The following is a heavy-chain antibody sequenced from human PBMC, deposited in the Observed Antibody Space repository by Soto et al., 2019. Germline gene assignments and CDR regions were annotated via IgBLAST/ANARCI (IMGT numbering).Heavy chain of an antibody. Sequence: QVQLQESGPGLVKPSQTLSLTCTVSGGSISSGGYYWSWIRQHPGKGLEWIGYIYYSGSTYYNPSLTGRVTISVDTSKNQFSLKLSSVTAADTAVYYCARDGPKYYYDGSGDAFDIWGQGTMVTVSS. J-gene: IGHJ3*02. D-gene: IGHD3-22*01. CDR3: ARDGPKYYYDGSGDAFDI. V-gene: IGHV4-31*03. CDR1: GGSISSGGYY. CDR2: IYYSGST.